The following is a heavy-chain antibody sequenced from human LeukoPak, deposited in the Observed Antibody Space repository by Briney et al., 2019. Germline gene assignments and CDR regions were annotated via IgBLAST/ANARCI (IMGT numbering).Heavy chain of an antibody. Sequence: ASVKDSCKASGYTFTAYYMHWVREAPGQGLEWMGWINPNSGGTNYAQKFQGRVTMTRDTSISTAYMELSRLSSDDTAVYYCARDGPGSGKTYFDYWGQGTLVTVSS. V-gene: IGHV1-2*02. D-gene: IGHD3-10*01. CDR1: GYTFTAYY. CDR2: INPNSGGT. J-gene: IGHJ4*02. CDR3: ARDGPGSGKTYFDY.